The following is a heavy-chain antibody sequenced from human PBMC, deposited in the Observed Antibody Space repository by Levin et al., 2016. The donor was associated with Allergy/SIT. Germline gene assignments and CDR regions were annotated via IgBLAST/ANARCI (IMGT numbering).Heavy chain of an antibody. Sequence: GESLKISCVGAGFTFSSYAMSWVRQAPGKGLECVSVIDDRGDRTYYADSVKGRFTISRDNSKNTLFLQMNSLRAEDTALYYCAKSLGGSSWSPHYYGVDVWGQGTTVTVS. J-gene: IGHJ6*02. CDR3: AKSLGGSSWSPHYYGVDV. CDR2: IDDRGDRT. V-gene: IGHV3-23*01. CDR1: GFTFSSYA. D-gene: IGHD6-13*01.